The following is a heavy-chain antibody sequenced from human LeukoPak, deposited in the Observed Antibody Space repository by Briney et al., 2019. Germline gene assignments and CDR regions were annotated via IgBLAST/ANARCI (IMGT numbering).Heavy chain of an antibody. CDR1: GFTFTVYW. J-gene: IGHJ4*02. Sequence: PGESRRLSCAASGFTFTVYWMSWVRQAPGKGLEWLANINKEGSDQYYVDSVKGRFTISRDNAKKSLYLQMNSLRAEDTAVYYCAPEATGAVDYWGQGTLVTVSS. V-gene: IGHV3-7*02. CDR3: APEATGAVDY. CDR2: INKEGSDQ. D-gene: IGHD1-26*01.